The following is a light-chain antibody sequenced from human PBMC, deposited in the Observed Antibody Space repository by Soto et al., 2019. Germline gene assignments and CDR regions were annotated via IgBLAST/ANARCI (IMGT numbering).Light chain of an antibody. CDR1: SSDVGDYHY. CDR3: SSYAGRNNVI. CDR2: EVT. Sequence: QSALTQPPSASGSPGQSVTISCTGTSSDVGDYHYVSWYQQHPGKAPKLMIYEVTKRPSGVPDRFAGSKSGNTASLTVSGLRAEDEADYFCSSYAGRNNVIFGGGTKLTVL. J-gene: IGLJ2*01. V-gene: IGLV2-8*01.